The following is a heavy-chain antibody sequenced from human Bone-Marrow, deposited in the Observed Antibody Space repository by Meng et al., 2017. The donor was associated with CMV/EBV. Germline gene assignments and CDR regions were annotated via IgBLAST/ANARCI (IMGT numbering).Heavy chain of an antibody. D-gene: IGHD3-3*01. J-gene: IGHJ6*02. CDR3: ARGAITILYGMDV. Sequence: SETLSLTCAVYGGSFSGYYWSWIRQPPGKGLEWIGEINHSGSTNYNPSLKSRFTISVDTSKNQFSLKLSSVTAADTAVYYCARGAITILYGMDVWGPGNTVNVAS. CDR2: INHSGST. V-gene: IGHV4-34*01. CDR1: GGSFSGYY.